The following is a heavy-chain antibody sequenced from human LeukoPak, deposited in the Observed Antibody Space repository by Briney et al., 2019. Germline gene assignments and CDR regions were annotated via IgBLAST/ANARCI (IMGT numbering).Heavy chain of an antibody. CDR3: ARGRARFGMDV. V-gene: IGHV1-8*01. J-gene: IGHJ6*02. CDR2: MNPNSGNT. CDR1: GYTFTSYD. Sequence: ASVKVSCKASGYTFTSYDINWMRQATGQGLEWMGWMNPNSGNTVYTQRFRGRVTMTRNTSTSTAYMELSNLRSEDTAVYYCARGRARFGMDVWGQGTTVTVSS.